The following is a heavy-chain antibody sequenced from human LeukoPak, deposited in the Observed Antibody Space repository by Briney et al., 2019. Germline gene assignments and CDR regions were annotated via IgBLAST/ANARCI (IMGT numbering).Heavy chain of an antibody. J-gene: IGHJ4*02. Sequence: PGGSLRLPCAASGFTFSNAWMSWVRQAPGKGLEWVGRIKSKTDGGTTDYAVPVKGRFTISRDDSKNTLYLQMNSLKTEDTAVYYCTTESVAMDTAMVTSGDFDYWGQGTLVTVSS. CDR3: TTESVAMDTAMVTSGDFDY. D-gene: IGHD5-18*01. CDR1: GFTFSNAW. V-gene: IGHV3-15*01. CDR2: IKSKTDGGTT.